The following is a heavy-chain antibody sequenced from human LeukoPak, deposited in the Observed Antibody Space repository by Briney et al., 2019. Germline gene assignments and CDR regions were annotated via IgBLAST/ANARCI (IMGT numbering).Heavy chain of an antibody. Sequence: SGPTLVNPTQTLTLTCSFSGFSLSTSGVGVGWIRQPPGKALEWLALIYSNDDTRYSPSLKSRLTITRDTSKNQVVLTMTNMDPVDTAIYYCAHDSDYVQNYWGQGTLVTVSS. CDR2: IYSNDDT. V-gene: IGHV2-5*01. D-gene: IGHD3-16*01. J-gene: IGHJ4*02. CDR3: AHDSDYVQNY. CDR1: GFSLSTSGVG.